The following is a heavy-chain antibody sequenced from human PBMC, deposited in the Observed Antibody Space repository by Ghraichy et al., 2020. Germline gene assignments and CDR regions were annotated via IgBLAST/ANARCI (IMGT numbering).Heavy chain of an antibody. J-gene: IGHJ4*02. D-gene: IGHD3-10*01. Sequence: GTLSLTCAVSGGSISSNNWWSWVRQPPGKGLEWIGEIYHSGSTNYNPSLKSRVTISVDRSKNQFSLKLSSVTAADTAVYYCARLMDYYGSGSYYNQPYFDYWGQGTLVTVSS. CDR1: GGSISSNNW. CDR3: ARLMDYYGSGSYYNQPYFDY. V-gene: IGHV4-4*02. CDR2: IYHSGST.